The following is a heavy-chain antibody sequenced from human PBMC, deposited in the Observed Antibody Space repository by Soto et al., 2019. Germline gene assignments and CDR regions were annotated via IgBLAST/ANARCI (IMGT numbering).Heavy chain of an antibody. Sequence: EVQLVESGGGLVKPGGSLRLSCAASGFTFSSYSMNWVRQAPGKGLEWVSSISSSSSYIYYAGSVKGRFTITRDNANNPLYLQRTSLRAEDIAVYYCSRESVDYDFWSGYYRMGYYYYGVDVWGLGTTVAV. CDR3: SRESVDYDFWSGYYRMGYYYYGVDV. V-gene: IGHV3-21*01. D-gene: IGHD3-3*01. J-gene: IGHJ6*02. CDR1: GFTFSSYS. CDR2: ISSSSSYI.